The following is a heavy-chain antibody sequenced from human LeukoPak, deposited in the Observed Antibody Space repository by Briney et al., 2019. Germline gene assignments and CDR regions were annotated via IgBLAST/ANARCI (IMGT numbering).Heavy chain of an antibody. Sequence: ASETLSLTCTVSGGSISSYYWSWIRQPPGKGLEWIGYIYYSGSTNYNPSLKSRVTISLDTSKNQFSLKLNSVTAADTAVHYCARGGLLGAPLIWFDPWGQGTLVTVSS. J-gene: IGHJ5*02. CDR1: GGSISSYY. CDR3: ARGGLLGAPLIWFDP. V-gene: IGHV4-59*01. CDR2: IYYSGST. D-gene: IGHD1-26*01.